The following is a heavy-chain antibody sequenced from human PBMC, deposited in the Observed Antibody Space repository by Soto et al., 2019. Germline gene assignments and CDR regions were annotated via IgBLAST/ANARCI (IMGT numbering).Heavy chain of an antibody. Sequence: QVQLVESGGGVVQPGRSLRLSCAASGFTFSSYAMHWVRQAPGKGLEWVAVISYDGSNKYYADSVKGRFTISRDNSKNTLYLQMNSLRAEDTAVYYCARVLTGTPDYWGQGTLVTVSS. CDR2: ISYDGSNK. CDR3: ARVLTGTPDY. CDR1: GFTFSSYA. J-gene: IGHJ4*02. V-gene: IGHV3-30-3*01. D-gene: IGHD1-7*01.